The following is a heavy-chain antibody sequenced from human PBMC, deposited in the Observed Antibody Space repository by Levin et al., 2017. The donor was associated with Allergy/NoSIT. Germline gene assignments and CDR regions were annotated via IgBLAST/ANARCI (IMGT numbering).Heavy chain of an antibody. D-gene: IGHD4-23*01. V-gene: IGHV3-21*01. Sequence: GGSLRLSCAASGFTFSSYSMNWVRQAPGKGLEWVSSISSSSSYIYYADSVKGRFTISRDNAKNSLYLQMNSLRAEDTAVYYCARSTVVTDDAFDIWGQGTMVTVSS. J-gene: IGHJ3*02. CDR1: GFTFSSYS. CDR2: ISSSSSYI. CDR3: ARSTVVTDDAFDI.